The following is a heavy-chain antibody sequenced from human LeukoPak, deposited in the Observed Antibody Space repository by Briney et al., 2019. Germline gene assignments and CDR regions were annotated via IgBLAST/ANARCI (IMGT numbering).Heavy chain of an antibody. CDR2: INHSGST. D-gene: IGHD3-10*01. V-gene: IGHV4-34*01. CDR1: GGSFSGYY. CDR3: ARGGVVPAAIGTPRGGSGSYYNV. J-gene: IGHJ4*02. Sequence: SETLSLTCAVYGGSFSGYYWSWIRQPPGKGLEWIGEINHSGSTNYNPSLKSRVTISVDTSKNQFSLKLSSVTAADTAVYYCARGGVVPAAIGTPRGGSGSYYNVWGQGTLVTVSS.